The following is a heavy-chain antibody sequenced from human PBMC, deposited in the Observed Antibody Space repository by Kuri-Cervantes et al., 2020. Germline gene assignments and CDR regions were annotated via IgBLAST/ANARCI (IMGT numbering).Heavy chain of an antibody. CDR2: ISGSGGST. CDR1: GFTFSSYA. D-gene: IGHD6-13*01. CDR3: TTEQDSSSWYWYGAFDI. Sequence: GESLKISCAASGFTFSSYAMSWVRQAPGKGLEWVSAISGSGGSTYYADSVKGRFTISRDNSKNTLYLQMNSLKTEDTAVYYCTTEQDSSSWYWYGAFDIWGQGTMVTVSS. V-gene: IGHV3-23*01. J-gene: IGHJ3*02.